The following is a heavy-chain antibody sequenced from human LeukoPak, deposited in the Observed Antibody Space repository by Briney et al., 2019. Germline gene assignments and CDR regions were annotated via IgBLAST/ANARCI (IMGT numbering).Heavy chain of an antibody. CDR2: IYTSGST. V-gene: IGHV4-4*07. CDR3: ARYCSSTSCYKATAFDI. CDR1: GGSISSYF. J-gene: IGHJ3*02. Sequence: SETLSLTCTVSGGSISSYFWSWIRQPAGKGLEWIGRIYTSGSTNYNPSLKSRVTMSVGTSKNQFSLKLSSVTAADTAVYCCARYCSSTSCYKATAFDIWGQGTMVTVSS. D-gene: IGHD2-2*02.